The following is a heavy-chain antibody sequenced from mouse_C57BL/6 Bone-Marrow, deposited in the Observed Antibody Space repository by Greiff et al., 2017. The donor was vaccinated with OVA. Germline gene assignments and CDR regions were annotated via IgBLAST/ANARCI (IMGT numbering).Heavy chain of an antibody. CDR2: INPSSGYT. J-gene: IGHJ2*01. CDR1: GYTFTSYT. CDR3: ARSGYDPGRDYFDY. Sequence: VQLQQSGAELARPGASVKMSCKASGYTFTSYTMHWVKQRPGQGLEWIGYINPSSGYTKYNQKFKDKATLTADKSSSTAFMQLSSLTSEDSAVYYCARSGYDPGRDYFDYWGQGTTLTVSS. V-gene: IGHV1-4*01. D-gene: IGHD2-14*01.